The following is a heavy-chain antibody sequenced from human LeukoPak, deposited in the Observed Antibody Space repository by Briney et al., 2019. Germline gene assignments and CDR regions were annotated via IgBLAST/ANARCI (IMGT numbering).Heavy chain of an antibody. J-gene: IGHJ4*02. CDR3: ARGYYDSSGYTSPLVDY. CDR2: IYYSGST. CDR1: GGSISGSSYY. Sequence: SETLSLTCTVSGGSISGSSYYWGWIRQPPGKGLEWIGSIYYSGSTYYNPSLKSRVTISVDTSKNQFSLKLSSVTAADTAVYYCARGYYDSSGYTSPLVDYWGQGTLVTVSS. D-gene: IGHD3-22*01. V-gene: IGHV4-39*01.